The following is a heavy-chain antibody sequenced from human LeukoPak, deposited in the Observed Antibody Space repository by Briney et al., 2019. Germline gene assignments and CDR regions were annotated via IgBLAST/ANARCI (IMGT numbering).Heavy chain of an antibody. CDR2: ISGSGGKT. Sequence: PGGSLRLSCAASGFSLSNYAMSWVRQAPGKGLEWVSGISGSGGKTYYADSVKGRFTISRDNSKNTLYLQMNSLRAEDTAVYYCIVVVAATIGTDYWGQGTLVTVSS. CDR1: GFSLSNYA. D-gene: IGHD2-15*01. J-gene: IGHJ4*02. CDR3: IVVVAATIGTDY. V-gene: IGHV3-23*01.